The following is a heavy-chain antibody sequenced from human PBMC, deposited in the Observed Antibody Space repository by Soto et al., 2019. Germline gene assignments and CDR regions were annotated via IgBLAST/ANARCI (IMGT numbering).Heavy chain of an antibody. CDR1: GYSFTSYW. CDR3: ARYDFWSGYVTAAFDI. Sequence: GESLKISCKGSGYSFTSYWISWVRQMPGKGLEWMGRIDPSDSYTNYSTSFQGHVTISADKSISTAYLQWSSLKASDTAMYYCARYDFWSGYVTAAFDIWGQGTMVTVSS. V-gene: IGHV5-10-1*01. D-gene: IGHD3-3*01. CDR2: IDPSDSYT. J-gene: IGHJ3*02.